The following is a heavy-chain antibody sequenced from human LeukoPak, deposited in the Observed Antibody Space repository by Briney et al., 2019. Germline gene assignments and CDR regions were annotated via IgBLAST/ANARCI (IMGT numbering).Heavy chain of an antibody. J-gene: IGHJ3*02. CDR3: ARAQPATDAFDI. Sequence: PLETLSLTCTVSGGSISSYYWSWIRQPPGKGLEWIGDIYYSGSTNYNPSLKSRVNISVDTSKNQFSLKLSSVTAADTAVYYCARAQPATDAFDIWGQGTMVTVSS. V-gene: IGHV4-59*01. CDR2: IYYSGST. CDR1: GGSISSYY. D-gene: IGHD2-2*01.